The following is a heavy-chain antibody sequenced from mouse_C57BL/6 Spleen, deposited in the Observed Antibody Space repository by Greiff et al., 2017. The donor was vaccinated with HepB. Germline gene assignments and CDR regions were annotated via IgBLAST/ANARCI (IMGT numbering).Heavy chain of an antibody. J-gene: IGHJ3*01. CDR1: GYAFSSYW. D-gene: IGHD4-1*01. V-gene: IGHV1-80*01. CDR3: ARSGTGTLTGFAY. CDR2: IYPGDGDT. Sequence: VQLQQSGAELVKPGASVKISCKASGYAFSSYWMNWVKQRPGKGLEWIGQIYPGDGDTNYNGKFKGKATLTADKSSSTAYMQLSSLTSEDSAVYFCARSGTGTLTGFAYWGQGTLVTVSA.